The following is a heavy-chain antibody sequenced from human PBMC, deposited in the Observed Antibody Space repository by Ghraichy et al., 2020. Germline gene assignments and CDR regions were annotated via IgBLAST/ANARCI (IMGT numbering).Heavy chain of an antibody. V-gene: IGHV3-21*01. CDR1: GFTFSSYS. CDR2: ISSSSSYI. D-gene: IGHD2-2*01. J-gene: IGHJ4*02. Sequence: GGSLRLSCAASGFTFSSYSMNWVRQAPGKGLDWVSSISSSSSYIYYADSVKGRFTISRDNAKNSLYLQMNSLRAEDTAVYYCARGSQYQDSFDYWGQGTLVTVSS. CDR3: ARGSQYQDSFDY.